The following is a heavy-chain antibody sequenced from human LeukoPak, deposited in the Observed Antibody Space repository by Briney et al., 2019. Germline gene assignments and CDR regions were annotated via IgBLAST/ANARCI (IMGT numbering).Heavy chain of an antibody. CDR2: ISTTGPTI. D-gene: IGHD6-19*01. V-gene: IGHV3-11*04. CDR3: AREMLAAVAAQS. J-gene: IGHJ5*02. CDR1: GFTFSDYY. Sequence: GGSLRLSCAASGFTFSDYYMSWIRQAPGKGLEWLSYISTTGPTIYYADSVKGRFTISRDNAKNSLYLQMNSLRAEDTAVYYCAREMLAAVAAQSWGQGTLVTVSS.